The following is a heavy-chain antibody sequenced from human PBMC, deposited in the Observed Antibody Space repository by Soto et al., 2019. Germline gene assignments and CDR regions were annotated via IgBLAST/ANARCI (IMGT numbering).Heavy chain of an antibody. D-gene: IGHD3-9*01. J-gene: IGHJ4*02. CDR1: GFTFSSYG. Sequence: QVQLVESGGGVVQPGRSLRLSCAASGFTFSSYGMHWVRQAPGKGLEWVAVIWYDGSNKYYADSVKGRFTISRDNSKNTLYLQMNSLRAEDTAVYYCARDCGVSVLRYFDWLLDRSEPFDYWGQGTLVTVSS. CDR3: ARDCGVSVLRYFDWLLDRSEPFDY. V-gene: IGHV3-33*01. CDR2: IWYDGSNK.